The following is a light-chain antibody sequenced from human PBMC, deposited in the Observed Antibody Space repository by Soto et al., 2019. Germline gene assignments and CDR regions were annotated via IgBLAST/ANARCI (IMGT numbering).Light chain of an antibody. V-gene: IGKV1-5*01. CDR3: QHYNSYPWT. CDR1: QTINNW. J-gene: IGKJ1*01. CDR2: HAS. Sequence: DIQMTQSPSTLSASIGDRVTITCRASQTINNWLAWYQQKPGKAPNLLIYHASNLETGVPSRLSGSAFGTEFTLTISSLQPDDFATYYCQHYNSYPWTFGQRTQVQIK.